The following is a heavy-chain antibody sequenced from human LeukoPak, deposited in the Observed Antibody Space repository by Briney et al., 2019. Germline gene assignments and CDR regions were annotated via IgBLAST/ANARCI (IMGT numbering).Heavy chain of an antibody. V-gene: IGHV4-59*01. CDR3: ARGGGTRAVDY. CDR1: GGSINSYY. J-gene: IGHJ4*02. D-gene: IGHD1-26*01. Sequence: SETLSLTCTVSGGSINSYYWSWIRQPPGKGLEWIGCIYTSGSTHYSPSLKSRVTISVDTSKNQYSLKLSSVTAADTAVYYCARGGGTRAVDYWGQGTLVTVSS. CDR2: IYTSGST.